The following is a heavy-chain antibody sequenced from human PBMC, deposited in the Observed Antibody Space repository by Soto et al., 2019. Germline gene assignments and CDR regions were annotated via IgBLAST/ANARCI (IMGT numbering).Heavy chain of an antibody. D-gene: IGHD4-4*01. V-gene: IGHV1-69*04. CDR3: ARDAATVATSYYYGMDV. CDR2: IIPILGIA. Sequence: SVKVSCKASGGTFSSYTISWVRQAPGQGLEWMGRIIPILGIANYAQKFQGRVTITADKSTSTTYMELSSVTAADTAVYYCARDAATVATSYYYGMDVWGQGTTVTVSS. CDR1: GGTFSSYT. J-gene: IGHJ6*02.